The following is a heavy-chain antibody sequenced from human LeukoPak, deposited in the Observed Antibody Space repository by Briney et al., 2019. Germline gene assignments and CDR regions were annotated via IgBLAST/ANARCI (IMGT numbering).Heavy chain of an antibody. D-gene: IGHD4-23*01. CDR3: AKDVGGNSQYYFDY. CDR1: GFTFSSYA. Sequence: PGGSLRLSCAASGFTFSSYAMSWVRQAPGKGLEWVSTISGGGGSTYYADSVKGRFTISRDNSKNTLYLQMNSLRAEDTAVYYCAKDVGGNSQYYFDYWGQGTLVTVSS. V-gene: IGHV3-23*01. CDR2: ISGGGGST. J-gene: IGHJ4*02.